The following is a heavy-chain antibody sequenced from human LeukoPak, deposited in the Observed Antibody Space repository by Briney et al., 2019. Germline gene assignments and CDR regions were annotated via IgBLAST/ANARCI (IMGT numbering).Heavy chain of an antibody. CDR2: ISSSSSYI. CDR3: AKDHDSSGYYAKLDYFDY. Sequence: GGSLRLSCAASGFTFSSYSMNWVRQAPGKGLEWVSSISSSSSYIYYADSVKSRFTISRDNSKNTLYLQMNSLRAEDTAVYYCAKDHDSSGYYAKLDYFDYWGQGTLVTVSS. J-gene: IGHJ4*02. CDR1: GFTFSSYS. V-gene: IGHV3-21*04. D-gene: IGHD3-22*01.